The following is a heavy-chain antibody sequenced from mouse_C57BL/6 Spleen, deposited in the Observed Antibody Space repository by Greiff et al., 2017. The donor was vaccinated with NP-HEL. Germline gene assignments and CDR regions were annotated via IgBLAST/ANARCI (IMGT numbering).Heavy chain of an antibody. CDR2: IYPGDGDT. D-gene: IGHD1-1*02. CDR3: ARDGGGYYAMDY. J-gene: IGHJ4*01. Sequence: QVQLQQSGAELVKPGASVKISCKASGYAFSSYWMNWVKQRPGKGLEWIGQIYPGDGDTNYNGKFKGKATLTADKSSSTAYMQLSSLTSEDSAVYFCARDGGGYYAMDYWGQGTSVTVSS. CDR1: GYAFSSYW. V-gene: IGHV1-80*01.